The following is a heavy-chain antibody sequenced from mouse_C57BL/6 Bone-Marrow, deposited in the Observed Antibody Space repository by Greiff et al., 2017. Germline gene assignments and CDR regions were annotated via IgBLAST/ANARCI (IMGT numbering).Heavy chain of an antibody. CDR2: ISSGGDYI. V-gene: IGHV5-9-1*02. Sequence: EVMLVESGEGLVKPGGSLKLSCAASGFTFSSYAMSWVRQTPEKRLEWVAYISSGGDYIYYADTVKGRFTISRDNARNTLYLQMSSLNSEDTAMYYCTREGGYPFDYWGQGTTLTVSS. CDR3: TREGGYPFDY. J-gene: IGHJ2*01. D-gene: IGHD2-2*01. CDR1: GFTFSSYA.